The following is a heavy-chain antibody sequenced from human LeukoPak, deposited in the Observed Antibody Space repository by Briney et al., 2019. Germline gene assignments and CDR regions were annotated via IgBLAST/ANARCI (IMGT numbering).Heavy chain of an antibody. CDR2: IYCSGST. Sequence: SETLSLTCTVSGGSISSSSYYWGWIRQPPGKGLEWIGSIYCSGSTYYNPSLKSRVTISVDTSKNQFSLKLSSVTAADTAVYYCARVTGYMIEDYFDYWGQGILVTVSS. CDR1: GGSISSSSYY. D-gene: IGHD3-9*01. V-gene: IGHV4-39*01. J-gene: IGHJ4*02. CDR3: ARVTGYMIEDYFDY.